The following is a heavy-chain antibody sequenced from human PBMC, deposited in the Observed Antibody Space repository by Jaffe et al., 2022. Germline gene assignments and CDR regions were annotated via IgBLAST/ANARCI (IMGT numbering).Heavy chain of an antibody. CDR2: IRYDGSNK. J-gene: IGHJ4*02. D-gene: IGHD6-19*01. V-gene: IGHV3-30*02. CDR3: AKDFLWYSSGWICYFDY. Sequence: QVQLVESGGGVVQPGGSLRLSCAASGFTFSSYGMHWVRQAPGKGLEWVAFIRYDGSNKYYADSVKGRFTISRDNSKNTLYLQMNSLRAEDTAVYYCAKDFLWYSSGWICYFDYWGQGTLVTVSS. CDR1: GFTFSSYG.